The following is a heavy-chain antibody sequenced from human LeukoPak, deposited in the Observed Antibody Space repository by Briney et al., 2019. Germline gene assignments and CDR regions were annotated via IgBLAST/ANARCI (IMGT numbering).Heavy chain of an antibody. J-gene: IGHJ6*02. Sequence: PGGSLRLSCAASGFTFSSYAMSWVRQAPGKGLEWVSAISGSGGSTYYADFVKGRFTISRDNSKNTLYLQMNSLRAEDTAVYYCASVLRYFDWVWPTDGMDVWGQGTTVTVSS. CDR3: ASVLRYFDWVWPTDGMDV. CDR2: ISGSGGST. D-gene: IGHD3-9*01. V-gene: IGHV3-23*01. CDR1: GFTFSSYA.